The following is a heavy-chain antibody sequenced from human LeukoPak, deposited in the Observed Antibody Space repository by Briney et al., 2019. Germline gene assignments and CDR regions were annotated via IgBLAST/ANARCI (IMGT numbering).Heavy chain of an antibody. Sequence: PSETLSLTCTVSGGSISSYYWSWIRQPAGKGLEWIGRIYTSGSTNYNPSLKSRVTMSVDTSKNQFSLKLSSVTAADTAVYYCARSDNYYDSSGYYSSWFDPWGQGTLVTVSS. CDR1: GGSISSYY. D-gene: IGHD3-22*01. V-gene: IGHV4-4*07. J-gene: IGHJ5*02. CDR2: IYTSGST. CDR3: ARSDNYYDSSGYYSSWFDP.